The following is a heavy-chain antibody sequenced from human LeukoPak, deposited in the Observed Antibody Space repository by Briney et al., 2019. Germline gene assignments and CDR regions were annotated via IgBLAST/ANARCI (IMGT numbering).Heavy chain of an antibody. V-gene: IGHV4-30-4*01. Sequence: SETLSLTCTVSGGSISSGDCYWSWIRQPPGKGLEWIGYIYYSGSTYYNPSLKSRVTISVDTSKNQFSPKLSSVTAADTAVYYCAREGDLAYWGQGTLVTVSS. D-gene: IGHD3-16*01. J-gene: IGHJ4*02. CDR1: GGSISSGDCY. CDR3: AREGDLAY. CDR2: IYYSGST.